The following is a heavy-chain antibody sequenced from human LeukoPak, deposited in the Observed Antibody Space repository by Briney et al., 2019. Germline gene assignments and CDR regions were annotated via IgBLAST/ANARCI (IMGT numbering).Heavy chain of an antibody. D-gene: IGHD3-10*01. CDR1: GFTFSSYA. J-gene: IGHJ3*02. CDR2: ISSSSTI. CDR3: ARDEYGSGESDAFDI. Sequence: PGGSLRLSCAASGFTFSSYAMSWVRQAPGKGLEWVSYISSSSTIYYADSVKGRFTISRDNAKNFLYLQMNSLRDEDTAVYYCARDEYGSGESDAFDIWGQGTMVTVFS. V-gene: IGHV3-48*02.